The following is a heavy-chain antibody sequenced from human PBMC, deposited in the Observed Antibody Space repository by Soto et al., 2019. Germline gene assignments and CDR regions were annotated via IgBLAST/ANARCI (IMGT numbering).Heavy chain of an antibody. D-gene: IGHD3-3*01. V-gene: IGHV1-8*01. CDR3: ARGRFYDFWSGCDY. CDR1: GYTFTSYV. CDR2: MNPNSGNT. Sequence: SVKVSCKASGYTFTSYVINWVRQATGQGLEWMGWMNPNSGNTGYAQKFQGRVTMTRNTSISTAYMELSSLRSEDTAVYYCARGRFYDFWSGCDYWGQGTLVTVSS. J-gene: IGHJ4*02.